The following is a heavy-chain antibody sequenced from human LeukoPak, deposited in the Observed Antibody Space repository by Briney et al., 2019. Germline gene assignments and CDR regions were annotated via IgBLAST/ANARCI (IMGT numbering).Heavy chain of an antibody. D-gene: IGHD3-10*01. CDR2: ISAYNGNT. J-gene: IGHJ4*02. CDR3: ARKIGDSGSYPD. CDR1: GYTFTSYG. V-gene: IGHV1-18*01. Sequence: ASVKVSCKASGYTFTSYGITWVRQAPGQGLEWMGWISAYNGNTNYAQKLQGRVTMTTDTSTSTAYLELSSLKFEDTAVYYCARKIGDSGSYPDWGQGTLVTVSS.